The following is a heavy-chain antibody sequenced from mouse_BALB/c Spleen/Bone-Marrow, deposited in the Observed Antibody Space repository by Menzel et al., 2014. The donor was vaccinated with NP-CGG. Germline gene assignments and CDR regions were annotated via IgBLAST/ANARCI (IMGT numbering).Heavy chain of an antibody. Sequence: EVMLVESGPELVKPGASVKISCKASGYSLTGYFMNWVMQSHGKSLEWIGRINPYNGDTFYNQKFKGKATLTVDKSSSTAHMELRSLASEDSAVYYCARVTTDWYFDVWGAGTTVTVSS. CDR2: INPYNGDT. CDR1: GYSLTGYF. CDR3: ARVTTDWYFDV. J-gene: IGHJ1*01. V-gene: IGHV1-20*02. D-gene: IGHD1-1*01.